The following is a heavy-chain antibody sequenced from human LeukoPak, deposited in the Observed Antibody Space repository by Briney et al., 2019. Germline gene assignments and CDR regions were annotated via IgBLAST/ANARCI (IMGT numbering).Heavy chain of an antibody. CDR1: GFTFSSYW. V-gene: IGHV3-7*03. CDR2: IKQDGSEK. CDR3: AREPRVGYSSSWCVDY. D-gene: IGHD6-13*01. Sequence: GGSLRLSCAASGFTFSSYWMSWVRQAPGKGLEWVANIKQDGSEKYYVDSVKGRFTISRDNAKNSLYLQMNSLRAEDTAVYYCAREPRVGYSSSWCVDYWGQGTLVTVSS. J-gene: IGHJ4*02.